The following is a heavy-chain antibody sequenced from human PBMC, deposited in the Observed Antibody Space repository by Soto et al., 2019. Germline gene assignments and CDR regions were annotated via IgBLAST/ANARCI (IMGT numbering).Heavy chain of an antibody. V-gene: IGHV3-33*01. Sequence: QVQLVESGGGVVQPGRSLRLSCAASGFTFSSYGMHWVRQAPGKGLEWVAVIWYDGSNKYYADSVKGRFTISRDNSKNILYLQMNSLRAEDTAVYYCARGRGEWLRPGHLDYWGQGTLVTVSS. CDR1: GFTFSSYG. CDR2: IWYDGSNK. D-gene: IGHD5-12*01. J-gene: IGHJ4*02. CDR3: ARGRGEWLRPGHLDY.